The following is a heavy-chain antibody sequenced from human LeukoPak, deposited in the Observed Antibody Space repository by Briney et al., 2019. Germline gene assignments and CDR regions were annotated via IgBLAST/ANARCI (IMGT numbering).Heavy chain of an antibody. D-gene: IGHD2-15*01. CDR3: AIVVVAATTGPKTYNWFDP. CDR1: GYTFTSYG. V-gene: IGHV1-18*01. J-gene: IGHJ5*02. CDR2: ISAYNGNT. Sequence: ASVKVSCKASGYTFTSYGISWVRQAPGQGLEWMGWISAYNGNTNYAQKLQGRVTMTTDTSTSTAYMELRSLRSEDTAVYYCAIVVVAATTGPKTYNWFDPWGQGTLVTVSS.